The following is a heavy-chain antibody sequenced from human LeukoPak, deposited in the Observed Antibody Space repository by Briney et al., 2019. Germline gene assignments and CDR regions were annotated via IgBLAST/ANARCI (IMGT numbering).Heavy chain of an antibody. CDR2: IIPIFGTA. CDR1: GGTFSSYA. V-gene: IGHV1-69*06. D-gene: IGHD6-13*01. Sequence: GASVKVSCKASGGTFSSYAISWVRQAPGQGLEWMGGIIPIFGTANYAQKFQGRVTITADKSTSTAYMELSSLRSEDTAVYYCARATYSSTKGDYFDYWGQGTLVTVSS. J-gene: IGHJ4*02. CDR3: ARATYSSTKGDYFDY.